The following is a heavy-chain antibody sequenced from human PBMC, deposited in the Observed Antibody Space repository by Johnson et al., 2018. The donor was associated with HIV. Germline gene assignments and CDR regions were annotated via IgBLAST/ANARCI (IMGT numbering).Heavy chain of an antibody. CDR2: LSGSYGST. V-gene: IGHV3-23*04. D-gene: IGHD4-23*01. Sequence: EVQLVESGGGLVQPGGSLRLSCAASGFTFSSYAMKWVRQAPGKGLEWVSALSGSYGSTFYADSVKGRFTISRDNSKNTLYLQMNSLRAEDTALYYCARVSDDYGGNPAAWGAFDIWGQGTMVTVSS. J-gene: IGHJ3*02. CDR1: GFTFSSYA. CDR3: ARVSDDYGGNPAAWGAFDI.